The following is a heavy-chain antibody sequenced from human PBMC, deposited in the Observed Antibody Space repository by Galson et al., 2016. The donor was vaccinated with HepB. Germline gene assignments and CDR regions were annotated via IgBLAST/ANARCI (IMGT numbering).Heavy chain of an antibody. D-gene: IGHD2-15*01. CDR3: SRGSQDDIEVDGDLEQDY. Sequence: SLRLSCATSGFNFDDYAMHWVRQGPGKGLEWVSSVTWNSGSMGYADSVKGRFTFSRDNSKNTLYVQMNNLRVEDTAVYYCSRGSQDDIEVDGDLEQDYWGQGTLVTVSS. V-gene: IGHV3-9*01. CDR1: GFNFDDYA. CDR2: VTWNSGSM. J-gene: IGHJ4*02.